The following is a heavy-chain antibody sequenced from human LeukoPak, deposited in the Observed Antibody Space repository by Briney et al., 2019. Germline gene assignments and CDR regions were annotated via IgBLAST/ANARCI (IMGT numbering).Heavy chain of an antibody. CDR1: GFTFSSYD. J-gene: IGHJ6*03. CDR2: ISGSGGST. V-gene: IGHV3-23*01. D-gene: IGHD3-22*01. CDR3: AKASTYYYDSSGYSTYYYYYYMDV. Sequence: GGSLRLSCAASGFTFSSYDMSWVRQAPGKGLEWVSAISGSGGSTYYADSVKGRFTISRDNSKNTLYLQMNSLRAEDTAVYYCAKASTYYYDSSGYSTYYYYYYMDVWGKGTTVTVSS.